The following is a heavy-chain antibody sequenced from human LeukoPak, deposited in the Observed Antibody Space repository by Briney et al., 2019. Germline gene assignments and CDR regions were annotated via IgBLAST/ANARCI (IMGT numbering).Heavy chain of an antibody. CDR3: AKDANYGGNSILFDY. J-gene: IGHJ4*02. V-gene: IGHV3-30*18. Sequence: GGSLRLSCAASGFSFSSYGMHWVRQAPGKGLEWVAVISYDGSNKYYADSVKGRFTISRDNSKNTLYLQMNSLRAEDTAVYYCAKDANYGGNSILFDYWGQGTLVTVSS. CDR2: ISYDGSNK. CDR1: GFSFSSYG. D-gene: IGHD4-23*01.